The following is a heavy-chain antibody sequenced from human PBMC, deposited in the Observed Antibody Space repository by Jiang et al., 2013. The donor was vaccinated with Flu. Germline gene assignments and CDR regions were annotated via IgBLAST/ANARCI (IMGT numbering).Heavy chain of an antibody. Sequence: GSGLVKPSETLSLTCTVSGGSISSSSYYWGWIRQPPGKGLEWIGSIYYSGSTYYNPSLKSRVTISVDTSKNQFSLKLSSVTAADTAVYYCARVGTMIVVVDVWGQGTLVTVSS. V-gene: IGHV4-39*01. CDR2: IYYSGST. CDR1: GGSISSSSYY. J-gene: IGHJ4*02. D-gene: IGHD3-22*01. CDR3: ARVGTMIVVVDV.